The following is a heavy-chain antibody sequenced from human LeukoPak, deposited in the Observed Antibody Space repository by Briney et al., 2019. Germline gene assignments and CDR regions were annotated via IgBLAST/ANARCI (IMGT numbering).Heavy chain of an antibody. V-gene: IGHV4-34*01. CDR1: GGSFSGYY. D-gene: IGHD1-26*01. J-gene: IGHJ4*02. CDR2: INHSGST. Sequence: PSGTPSLTCAVYGGSFSGYYWSWIRQPPGKGLEWIGEINHSGSTNYNPSLKSRVTISVDTSKNQFSLKLSSVTAADTAVYYCARDSGSYSDYWGQGTLVTVSS. CDR3: ARDSGSYSDY.